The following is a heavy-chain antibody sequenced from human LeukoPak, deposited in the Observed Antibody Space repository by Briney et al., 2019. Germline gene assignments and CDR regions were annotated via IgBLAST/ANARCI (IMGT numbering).Heavy chain of an antibody. CDR2: INSDGSGT. CDR1: VFTFSTYW. CDR3: ARDSRGVTTSF. D-gene: IGHD3-10*01. V-gene: IGHV3-74*01. Sequence: GGSLRLSCAASVFTFSTYWMHGVRHAPGQGLVWVSRINSDGSGTSYADSVKGRFTISRDNAKNTLYLQMNSLRAEDTAVYYCARDSRGVTTSFRGQGTLLTVSS. J-gene: IGHJ4*02.